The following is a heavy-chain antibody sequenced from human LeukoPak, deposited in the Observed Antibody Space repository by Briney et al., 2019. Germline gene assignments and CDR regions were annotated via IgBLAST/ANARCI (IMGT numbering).Heavy chain of an antibody. Sequence: GESLKISCKGSGYIFTTHWMGWVRQMPGKGLEWMGIIYPGGSDTTYSPSFQGQVTISVDKSISTAYLRWSSLKASDTAMYYCARRDVYNSFDYWGQGTLVTVSS. CDR1: GYIFTTHW. D-gene: IGHD5-24*01. CDR3: ARRDVYNSFDY. J-gene: IGHJ4*02. V-gene: IGHV5-51*01. CDR2: IYPGGSDT.